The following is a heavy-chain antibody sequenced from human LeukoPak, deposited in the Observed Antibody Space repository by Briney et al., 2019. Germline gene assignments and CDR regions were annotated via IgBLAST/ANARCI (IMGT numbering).Heavy chain of an antibody. J-gene: IGHJ6*03. CDR3: ARGKRSSPPRYYYYYYMDV. V-gene: IGHV4-4*02. Sequence: SETLSLTCAVSGGSISSSNWWSWVRQPPGKGLEWIGYIYHSGSTYYNPSLKSRVTISVDTSKNQFSLKLSSVTAADTAVYYCARGKRSSPPRYYYYYYMDVWGKGTTVTVSS. D-gene: IGHD6-13*01. CDR2: IYHSGST. CDR1: GGSISSSNW.